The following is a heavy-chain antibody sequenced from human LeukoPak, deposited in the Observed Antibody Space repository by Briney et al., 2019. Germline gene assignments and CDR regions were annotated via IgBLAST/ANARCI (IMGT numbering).Heavy chain of an antibody. Sequence: PVKVSCKASGGTFSSYAISWVRQAPGQGLEWMGGIIPIFGTANYAQKFQGRVTITADESTSTAYMELSSLRSEDTAVYYCARDVAAARYYYMDVWGKGTTVTISS. CDR1: GGTFSSYA. D-gene: IGHD6-13*01. CDR3: ARDVAAARYYYMDV. J-gene: IGHJ6*03. CDR2: IIPIFGTA. V-gene: IGHV1-69*13.